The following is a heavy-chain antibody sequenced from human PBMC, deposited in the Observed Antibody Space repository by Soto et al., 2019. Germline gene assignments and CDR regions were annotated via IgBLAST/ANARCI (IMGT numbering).Heavy chain of an antibody. Sequence: QVQLVQSGAEVKKPGSSVKVSCKASGGTFSSYAISWVRQAPGQGLEWMGGIIPIFGTANYAQKFQGRATITADESTSTAYMELSSLRSEGTAVYCWARETRNDALNRFDPWGQGTLVTVSS. CDR2: IIPIFGTA. CDR1: GGTFSSYA. CDR3: ARETRNDALNRFDP. V-gene: IGHV1-69*01. J-gene: IGHJ5*02. D-gene: IGHD1-1*01.